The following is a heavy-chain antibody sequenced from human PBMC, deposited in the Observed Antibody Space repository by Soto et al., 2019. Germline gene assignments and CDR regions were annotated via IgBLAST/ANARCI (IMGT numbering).Heavy chain of an antibody. J-gene: IGHJ2*01. CDR3: VRRAGGAVVWYYDL. Sequence: EVQLLESGGGLVQRGGSLRLSCAASGFIFNNYAMTWVRQAPGKGLEWVARVSGRGGSAYYADSVKGRLTISRDNSNNTLYLQMTNVRGADTSVYYCVRRAGGAVVWYYDLWGRGTLVSV. CDR1: GFIFNNYA. CDR2: VSGRGGSA. D-gene: IGHD1-26*01. V-gene: IGHV3-23*01.